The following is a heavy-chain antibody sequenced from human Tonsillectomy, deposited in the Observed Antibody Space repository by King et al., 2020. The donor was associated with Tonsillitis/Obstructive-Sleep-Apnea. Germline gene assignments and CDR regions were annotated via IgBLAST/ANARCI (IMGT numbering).Heavy chain of an antibody. CDR1: GFSLSTSGVG. J-gene: IGHJ5*02. V-gene: IGHV2-5*02. Sequence: ITLKESGPTLVKPPQTLTLTCTFSGFSLSTSGVGVGWIRQPPGKALEWLALIYWDDDKRYSPSLKSRLTITKDTSKNQVVLTMTNMDPVDTATYYCAHRQGDLNTVLSTSFDPWGQGTLVTVSS. CDR2: IYWDDDK. CDR3: AHRQGDLNTVLSTSFDP. D-gene: IGHD1/OR15-1a*01.